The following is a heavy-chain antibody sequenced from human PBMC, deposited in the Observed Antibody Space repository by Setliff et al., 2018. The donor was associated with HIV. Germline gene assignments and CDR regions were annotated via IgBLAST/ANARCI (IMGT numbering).Heavy chain of an antibody. V-gene: IGHV4-38-2*01. CDR2: MYHSGST. J-gene: IGHJ4*02. CDR1: GHSIRSGYY. CDR3: ASRWGSYYDTNGHPFDY. D-gene: IGHD3-22*01. Sequence: SETLSLTCSVSGHSIRSGYYWGWIRQPPGKGLEWIGTMYHSGSTYCNPSLQGRVTMFFDTSEDHFSLRLSSVTAADTAVYYCASRWGSYYDTNGHPFDYWGQGTLVTVSS.